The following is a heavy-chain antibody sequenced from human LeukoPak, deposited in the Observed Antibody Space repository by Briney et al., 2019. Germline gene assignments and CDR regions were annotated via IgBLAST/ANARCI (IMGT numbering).Heavy chain of an antibody. CDR1: GFTFSSYG. Sequence: GSLRLSCVVSGFTFSSYGFHWVRQTPGKGLEWVAAIWYDGSKRYHADSVKGRFTISRDDSKNTLYLQMNSLRAEDTAVYYCARDPHGDYAFDYWGQGTLVTVSS. CDR3: ARDPHGDYAFDY. V-gene: IGHV3-33*01. D-gene: IGHD4-17*01. CDR2: IWYDGSKR. J-gene: IGHJ4*02.